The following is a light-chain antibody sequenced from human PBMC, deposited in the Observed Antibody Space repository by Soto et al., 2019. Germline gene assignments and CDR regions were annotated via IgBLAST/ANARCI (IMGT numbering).Light chain of an antibody. V-gene: IGLV2-14*01. CDR2: EVR. CDR3: NSYTISNTLV. CDR1: SSDVGGYNF. J-gene: IGLJ3*02. Sequence: QSVLTQPASMSGSPGQSITISCTGTSSDVGGYNFVSWYQQHPGKAPRLMIYEVRNRPSGVSNRFSGSKSGNTASLTISGLQAEDEADYYCNSYTISNTLVFGGGTKLTVL.